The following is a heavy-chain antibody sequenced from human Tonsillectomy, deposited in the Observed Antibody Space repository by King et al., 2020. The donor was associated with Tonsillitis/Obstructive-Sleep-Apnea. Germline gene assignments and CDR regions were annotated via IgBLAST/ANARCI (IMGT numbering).Heavy chain of an antibody. CDR1: GGSIGSYS. CDR3: ARRGVETPSYFDY. CDR2: IFYGGNS. D-gene: IGHD4-23*01. Sequence: VQLQESGPGLVKPSETLSLTCTVSGGSIGSYSWNWIRQSPGKGLEWIAYIFYGGNSNYNPSLKSRVTTSVDTSKNQFSLKLNSVTAADTAVYYCARRGVETPSYFDYWGQGILVTVSS. V-gene: IGHV4-59*01. J-gene: IGHJ4*02.